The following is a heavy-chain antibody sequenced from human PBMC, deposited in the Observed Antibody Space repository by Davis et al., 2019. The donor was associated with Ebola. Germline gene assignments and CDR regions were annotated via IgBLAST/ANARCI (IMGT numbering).Heavy chain of an antibody. V-gene: IGHV3-7*01. CDR1: GFTLSTYW. J-gene: IGHJ4*02. CDR3: ARKLGKYTNGYFDY. D-gene: IGHD5-18*01. Sequence: PGGSLRLSCAASGFTLSTYWMSWVRQAPGKGLEWVANIKQDGIEKYYVDSVKGRFTISRDNTKNLLYLQMNSLRAEDTAVYYCARKLGKYTNGYFDYWGQGTLVTVSS. CDR2: IKQDGIEK.